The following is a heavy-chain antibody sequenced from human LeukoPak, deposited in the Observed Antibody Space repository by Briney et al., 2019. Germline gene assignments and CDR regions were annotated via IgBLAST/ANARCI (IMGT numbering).Heavy chain of an antibody. CDR1: GLAFSAYK. J-gene: IGHJ4*02. CDR3: AKANDFWSGYEFDY. V-gene: IGHV3-74*01. Sequence: GGSMRLSCAASGLAFSAYKMHWVRQAPRKGLVWVSRISTDGYTTDYADFVQGRFTASRDNTKNTWSLEMNSLRAEDTAVYYCAKANDFWSGYEFDYWGQGTLVTVSS. CDR2: ISTDGYTT. D-gene: IGHD3-3*01.